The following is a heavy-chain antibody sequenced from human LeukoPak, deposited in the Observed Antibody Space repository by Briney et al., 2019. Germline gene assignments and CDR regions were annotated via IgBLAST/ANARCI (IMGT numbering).Heavy chain of an antibody. D-gene: IGHD2-21*02. Sequence: PGGSLRLSCAASGFTFSSYGMHWVRQAPGKGLEWVAVIWYDGSNKYYADSVKGRFTISRDNSKNTLYLQMNSLRAEDTAVYYCARDDSSPVRNYGMDVWGQGTTVTVSS. CDR2: IWYDGSNK. J-gene: IGHJ6*02. V-gene: IGHV3-33*01. CDR3: ARDDSSPVRNYGMDV. CDR1: GFTFSSYG.